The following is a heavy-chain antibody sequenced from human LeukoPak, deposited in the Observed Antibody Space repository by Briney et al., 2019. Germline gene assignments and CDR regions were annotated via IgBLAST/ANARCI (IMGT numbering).Heavy chain of an antibody. J-gene: IGHJ4*02. CDR2: INSDGSTT. V-gene: IGHV3-74*01. Sequence: GGSLRLSCAAPGFTLNGYWMHWVRQAPGKGLVWVSRINSDGSTTSYADSVKGRSTISRDNSQNTMYLQMNGLRAEDTAVYYCATWPGAWYGEDYWGQGTLVTVSS. D-gene: IGHD3-10*01. CDR3: ATWPGAWYGEDY. CDR1: GFTLNGYW.